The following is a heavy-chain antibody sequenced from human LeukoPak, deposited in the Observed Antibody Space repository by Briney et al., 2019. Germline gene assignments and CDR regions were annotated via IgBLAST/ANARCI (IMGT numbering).Heavy chain of an antibody. V-gene: IGHV4-39*01. CDR3: ASARSPHSSRWYFDY. CDR1: GVSISSSSYY. Sequence: PSETLSLTCTVSGVSISSSSYYWGWIRQPPGKGLEWIGSIYYSGSTYYNPSLKSRATISVDTSKTQFYLKLSSVTAADTAVYYCASARSPHSSRWYFDYWGQGTLVTVSS. D-gene: IGHD6-13*01. J-gene: IGHJ4*02. CDR2: IYYSGST.